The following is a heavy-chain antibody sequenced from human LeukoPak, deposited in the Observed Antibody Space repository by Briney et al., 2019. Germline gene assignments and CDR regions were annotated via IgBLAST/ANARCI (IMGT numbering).Heavy chain of an antibody. CDR2: IYYNGLS. J-gene: IGHJ3*02. CDR1: GGSITNYW. CDR3: ATLTGGDDAFDI. D-gene: IGHD4-23*01. V-gene: IGHV4-59*01. Sequence: SETLSLTCTVSGGSITNYWWGWIRQPPGKGLEWIGYIYYNGLSKYNPSLKSRVTMSIETSNNRFSLKLSSMTAADTAVYYCATLTGGDDAFDIWGQGTMVTVSS.